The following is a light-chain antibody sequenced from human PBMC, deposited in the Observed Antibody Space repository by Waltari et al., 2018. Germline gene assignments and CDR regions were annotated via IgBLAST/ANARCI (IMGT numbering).Light chain of an antibody. CDR3: QLYYSNPPFFT. CDR1: QSVFYNATNKNY. CDR2: WAS. J-gene: IGKJ3*01. Sequence: DIVMTQSPDSLAVSLGERATISCKSSQSVFYNATNKNYLTWYQQKTGQPPKVLIYWASSRDSGVPDRFSGSVSGTDFTLTISGLQAEDVAVYYCQLYYSNPPFFTFGPGTKVDIK. V-gene: IGKV4-1*01.